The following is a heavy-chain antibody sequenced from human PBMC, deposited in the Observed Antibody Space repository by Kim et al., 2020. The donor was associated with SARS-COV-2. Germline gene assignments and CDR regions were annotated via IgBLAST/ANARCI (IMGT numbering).Heavy chain of an antibody. CDR2: ISSSSRYI. V-gene: IGHV3-21*01. CDR3: AREGCTSTSCYEDHRE. Sequence: GGSLRLSCAASGFTFSSYSMNWVRQAPGKGLEWVSSISSSSRYIYYADSVKGRFTISRDNAKNSLYLQMNSLRAEDTAVYYCAREGCTSTSCYEDHREWGQGTLVTISS. D-gene: IGHD2-2*01. J-gene: IGHJ4*02. CDR1: GFTFSSYS.